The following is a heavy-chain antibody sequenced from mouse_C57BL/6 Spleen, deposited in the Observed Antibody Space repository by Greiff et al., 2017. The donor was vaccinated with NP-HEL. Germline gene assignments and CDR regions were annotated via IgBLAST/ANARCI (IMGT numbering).Heavy chain of an antibody. CDR1: GYTFTSYD. D-gene: IGHD3-3*01. Sequence: LQESGPELVKPGASVKLSCKASGYTFTSYDINWVKQRPGQGLEWIGWIYPRDGSTKYNEKFKGKATLTVDTSSSTAYMELHSLTSEDSAVYFCARDGDGGTFAYWGQGTLVTVSA. V-gene: IGHV1-85*01. CDR3: ARDGDGGTFAY. J-gene: IGHJ3*01. CDR2: IYPRDGST.